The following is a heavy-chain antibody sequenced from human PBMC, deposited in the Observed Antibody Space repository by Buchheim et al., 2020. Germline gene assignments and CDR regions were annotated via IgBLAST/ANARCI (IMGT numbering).Heavy chain of an antibody. Sequence: QVQLQQWGAGLLKPSETLSLTCAVYGGSFSGYYWSWIRQPPGKGLEWIGEINHSGSTNYNPSLKGRVTISVDTSKNQFSLKLSSVTAADTAVYYCASSEGYCSGGSCYYYFDYWGQGTL. D-gene: IGHD2-15*01. CDR3: ASSEGYCSGGSCYYYFDY. J-gene: IGHJ4*02. CDR1: GGSFSGYY. CDR2: INHSGST. V-gene: IGHV4-34*01.